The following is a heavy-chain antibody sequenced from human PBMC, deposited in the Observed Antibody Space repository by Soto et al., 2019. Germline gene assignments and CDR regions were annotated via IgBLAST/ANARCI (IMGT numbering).Heavy chain of an antibody. CDR3: ARLIRPGNYYYYGVDV. CDR1: GFTFSSYG. V-gene: IGHV3-48*02. D-gene: IGHD6-6*01. J-gene: IGHJ6*02. CDR2: ISSASTTI. Sequence: PGGSLRLSCEASGFTFSSYGMKWIRQAPGKGLEWISYISSASTTIYYADSVEGRFTISRDNAKNSLYLQMNSLRDEDTAVYFCARLIRPGNYYYYGVDVWGQGTTVTVSS.